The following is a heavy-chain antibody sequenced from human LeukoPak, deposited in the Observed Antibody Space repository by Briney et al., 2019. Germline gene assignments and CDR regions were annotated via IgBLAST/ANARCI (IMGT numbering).Heavy chain of an antibody. J-gene: IGHJ3*02. CDR2: LYSGGST. V-gene: IGHV3-53*01. D-gene: IGHD2-2*01. Sequence: GGSLRLSRAASGFTVSSNYMSWVRQAPGKGLEWVSVLYSGGSTYYADSVKGRFTISRDNSKNTLYLQMNSLRAEDTAVYYCARPLRYCSSTSCYYDAFDIWGQGTMVTVSS. CDR3: ARPLRYCSSTSCYYDAFDI. CDR1: GFTVSSNY.